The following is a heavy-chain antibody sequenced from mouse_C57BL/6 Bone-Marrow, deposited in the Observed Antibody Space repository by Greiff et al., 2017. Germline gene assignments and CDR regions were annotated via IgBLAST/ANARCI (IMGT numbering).Heavy chain of an antibody. Sequence: QVQLQQSGAELVRPGTSVKVSCKASGYAFTNYLIEWVKQRPGQGLEWIGVINPGSGGTNYNEKFKGKATLTADKSSSTAYMQPSSLTSEDSAVYFCARWGYEAYWGQGTLVTVSA. V-gene: IGHV1-54*01. D-gene: IGHD2-2*01. J-gene: IGHJ3*01. CDR2: INPGSGGT. CDR3: ARWGYEAY. CDR1: GYAFTNYL.